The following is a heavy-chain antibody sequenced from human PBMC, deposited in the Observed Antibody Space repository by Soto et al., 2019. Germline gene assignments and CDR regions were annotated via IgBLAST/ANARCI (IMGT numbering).Heavy chain of an antibody. J-gene: IGHJ4*02. CDR1: GFTFSSYW. D-gene: IGHD6-13*01. CDR2: INSDGSST. CDR3: AREGSSSSWYNLFFDY. V-gene: IGHV3-74*01. Sequence: GGSLRLSCAASGFTFSSYWMHWVRQAPGKGLVWVSRINSDGSSTSYADSVKGRFTISRDNAKNTLYLQMNSLRAEDTAVYYCAREGSSSSWYNLFFDYWGQGTLVTVSS.